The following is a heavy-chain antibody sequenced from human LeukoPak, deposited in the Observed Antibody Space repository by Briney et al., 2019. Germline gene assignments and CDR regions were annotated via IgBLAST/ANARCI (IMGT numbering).Heavy chain of an antibody. V-gene: IGHV3-7*01. CDR1: GFTFSSYW. CDR2: IKQDGSGK. D-gene: IGHD6-13*01. CDR3: ARAAGYYYYYYYMGV. Sequence: GGSLRLSCAASGFTFSSYWMSWVRQAPGKGLEWVANIKQDGSGKDYVDSVKGRFTISRDNAKNSLYLQMNSLRAEDTAVYYCARAAGYYYYYYYMGVWGKGTTVTVSS. J-gene: IGHJ6*03.